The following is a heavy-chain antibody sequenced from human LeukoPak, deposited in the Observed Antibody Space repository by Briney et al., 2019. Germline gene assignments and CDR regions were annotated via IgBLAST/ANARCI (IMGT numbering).Heavy chain of an antibody. V-gene: IGHV1-46*01. CDR1: GGTFSSYA. Sequence: ASVKVSCKASGGTFSSYAVSWVRQAPGQGLEWMGLINPTGGSTGYAQKFQGRVTMTRDMSTSTDYMELSSLRSEDTAIYYCARDNSVGDNAWWFDPWGQGTLVTVSS. CDR3: ARDNSVGDNAWWFDP. D-gene: IGHD1-26*01. CDR2: INPTGGST. J-gene: IGHJ5*02.